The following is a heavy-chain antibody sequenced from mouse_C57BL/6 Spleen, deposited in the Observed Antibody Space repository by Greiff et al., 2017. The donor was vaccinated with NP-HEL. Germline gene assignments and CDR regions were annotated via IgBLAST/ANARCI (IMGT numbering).Heavy chain of an antibody. J-gene: IGHJ2*01. D-gene: IGHD1-1*01. Sequence: QVQLKQPGAELVKPGASVKLSCKASGYTFTSYWMHWVKQRPGQGLEWIGMIHPNSGSTNYNEKFKSKATLTVDKSSSTAYMQLSSLTSEDSAVYYCARSGGSSYLYYFDYWGQGTTLTVSS. CDR3: ARSGGSSYLYYFDY. CDR1: GYTFTSYW. CDR2: IHPNSGST. V-gene: IGHV1-64*01.